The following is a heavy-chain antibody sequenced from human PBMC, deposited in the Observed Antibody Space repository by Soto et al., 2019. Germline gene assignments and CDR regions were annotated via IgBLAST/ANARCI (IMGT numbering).Heavy chain of an antibody. J-gene: IGHJ4*02. CDR2: MNQDGSQI. D-gene: IGHD2-2*02. CDR3: ARDRGPNTPDY. CDR1: GFTFSNYW. V-gene: IGHV3-7*01. Sequence: EVQVVESGGGLVQPGGSLRLSCAVSGFTFSNYWMTWVRQAPGKGLEWVAYMNQDGSQIYYVDSLRGRFTISRDNAKNSLYLQMNSPRVDDTAVYYCARDRGPNTPDYWGQGTLVTVSS.